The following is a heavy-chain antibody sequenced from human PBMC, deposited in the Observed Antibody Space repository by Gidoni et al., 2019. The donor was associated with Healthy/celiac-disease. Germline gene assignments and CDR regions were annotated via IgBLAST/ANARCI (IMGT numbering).Heavy chain of an antibody. J-gene: IGHJ4*02. D-gene: IGHD6-19*01. CDR1: GFSFVDYT. CDR2: ISWDGGRT. CDR3: AKDLSSSGWYYFDY. Sequence: EVQLVASGGVVVQPGGSLRLSCAASGFSFVDYTMHWVRKAPGQGLEWVSLISWDGGRTYYADSVKGRFTISRDNSKNSLYLQMNSLRTEDTALYYCAKDLSSSGWYYFDYWGQGTLVTVSS. V-gene: IGHV3-43*01.